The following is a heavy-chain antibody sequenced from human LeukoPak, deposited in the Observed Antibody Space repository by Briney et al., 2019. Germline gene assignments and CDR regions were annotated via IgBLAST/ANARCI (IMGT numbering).Heavy chain of an antibody. CDR2: IRYDGNSN. V-gene: IGHV3-30*02. CDR1: GFTFRSYG. J-gene: IGHJ4*02. CDR3: AKEEVISGNHGVYFDY. D-gene: IGHD3-22*01. Sequence: PGGSLRLSCAASGFTFRSYGMHWVRPAPGKGRGWVAFIRYDGNSNYYADSVKGRFTISRANSRSTLYLQMNSRRAEDAAVYYCAKEEVISGNHGVYFDYWGQGTLVTVSS.